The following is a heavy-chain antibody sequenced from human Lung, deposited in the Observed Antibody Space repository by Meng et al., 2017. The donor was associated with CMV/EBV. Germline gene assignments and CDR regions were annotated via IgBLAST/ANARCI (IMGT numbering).Heavy chain of an antibody. V-gene: IGHV1-18*01. Sequence: SVKVSXKASGYIFTKYGVNWMRQAPGQGPEWMGWISAYNGDTMYAPKVQGRVTMTTDTSTSTAYMELRGLRSDDTAVYYCARDAGTIAVSGIGDYWGQGXLVTVSS. J-gene: IGHJ4*02. D-gene: IGHD6-19*01. CDR3: ARDAGTIAVSGIGDY. CDR2: ISAYNGDT. CDR1: GYIFTKYG.